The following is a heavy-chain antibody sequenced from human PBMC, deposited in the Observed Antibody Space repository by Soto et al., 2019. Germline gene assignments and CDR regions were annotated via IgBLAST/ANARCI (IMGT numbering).Heavy chain of an antibody. V-gene: IGHV3-74*01. Sequence: EVQLVESGGGLVQPGGSLRVSCAASGFTLRSHRIHWVRQAPGKGLEWVSRIDTDGGGTGYADSVKGRFTISTDNAKNTVYLQMSGLRAEDTAVYYCATVFDLWGQGTLAPVSS. J-gene: IGHJ5*02. CDR1: GFTLRSHR. CDR2: IDTDGGGT. CDR3: ATVFDL.